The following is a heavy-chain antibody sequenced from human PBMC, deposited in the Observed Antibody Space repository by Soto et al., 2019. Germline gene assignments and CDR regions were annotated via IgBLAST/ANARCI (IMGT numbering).Heavy chain of an antibody. V-gene: IGHV3-21*01. J-gene: IGHJ4*02. CDR1: GFTFSSYS. CDR3: ARGSVFLVLDN. Sequence: GGSLRLSCAASGFTFSSYSMNWVRQAPGKGLEWVSSIGTSGSYIYDTDSVKGRFTISRDNTKDSLYLQMNSLRAEDTAIYYWARGSVFLVLDNWGEGP. CDR2: IGTSGSYI. D-gene: IGHD3-3*01.